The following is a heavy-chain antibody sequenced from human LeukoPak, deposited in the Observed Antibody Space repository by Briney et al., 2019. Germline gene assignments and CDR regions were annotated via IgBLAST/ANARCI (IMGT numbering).Heavy chain of an antibody. CDR2: ISGSGGST. D-gene: IGHD2-21*02. J-gene: IGHJ4*02. V-gene: IGHV3-23*01. CDR3: ARDKGDYSFDY. Sequence: GGSLRLSCAASGFTFSSYAMSWVRQAPGKGLEWVSAISGSGGSTYYADSVKGRFTISRDNSKNTLYLQVNSLRAEDTAVYYCARDKGDYSFDYWGQGTLVTVSS. CDR1: GFTFSSYA.